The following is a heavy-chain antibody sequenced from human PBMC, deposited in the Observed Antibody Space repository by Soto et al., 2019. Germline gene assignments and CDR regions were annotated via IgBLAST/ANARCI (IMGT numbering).Heavy chain of an antibody. V-gene: IGHV4-34*01. CDR1: GGSFSGYY. D-gene: IGHD4-17*01. CDR2: INHSGST. J-gene: IGHJ4*02. Sequence: SETLSLTCAVYGGSFSGYYWSWIRQPPGKGLEWIGEINHSGSTNYNPSLKSRVTISVDTSKNQFSLKLSSVTAADTAVYYCASRVSYGDSVFLDYRREGTLVTVSS. CDR3: ASRVSYGDSVFLDY.